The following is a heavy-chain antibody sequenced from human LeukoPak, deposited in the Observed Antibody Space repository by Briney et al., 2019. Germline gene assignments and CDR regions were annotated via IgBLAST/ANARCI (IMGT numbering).Heavy chain of an antibody. D-gene: IGHD6-19*01. V-gene: IGHV4-61*01. Sequence: SETLSLTCTVSGGSISSSSYYWSWIRQPPGKGLEWIGYIYYSGSTNYNPSLKSRVTISVDTSKNQFSLKLSSVTAADTAVYYCATDLRYSSGYYWGQGTLVTVSS. CDR1: GGSISSSSYY. CDR2: IYYSGST. CDR3: ATDLRYSSGYY. J-gene: IGHJ4*02.